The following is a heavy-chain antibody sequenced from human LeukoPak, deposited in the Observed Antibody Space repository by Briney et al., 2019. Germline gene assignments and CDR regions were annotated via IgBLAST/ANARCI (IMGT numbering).Heavy chain of an antibody. D-gene: IGHD3-22*01. V-gene: IGHV4-38-2*01. Sequence: PSEILSLTCSVSGYSIRSGYYWGWIRQTPGKGLEWIGSFYHGESTYYNPSLKSRVSISLDMSQNQFSLKLSSVTAADTAVYYCARLPGYYDSSGYRNWFDPWGQGTLVTVSS. CDR2: FYHGEST. J-gene: IGHJ5*02. CDR3: ARLPGYYDSSGYRNWFDP. CDR1: GYSIRSGYY.